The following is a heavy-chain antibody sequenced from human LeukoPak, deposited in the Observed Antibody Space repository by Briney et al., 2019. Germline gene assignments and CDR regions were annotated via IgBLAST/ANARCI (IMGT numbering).Heavy chain of an antibody. D-gene: IGHD2-2*01. J-gene: IGHJ6*03. CDR2: ISSSSSYI. CDR3: ARAPPRYCSSTSCQYYYYMDV. Sequence: PGGSLRLSCAASGFTFSSYSMNWVRQAPGKGLEWVSSISSSSSYIYYADSVKGRFTISRDNAKNSLYLQMNSLRAEDTAVYYCARAPPRYCSSTSCQYYYYMDVWGKGTTVTVSS. CDR1: GFTFSSYS. V-gene: IGHV3-21*01.